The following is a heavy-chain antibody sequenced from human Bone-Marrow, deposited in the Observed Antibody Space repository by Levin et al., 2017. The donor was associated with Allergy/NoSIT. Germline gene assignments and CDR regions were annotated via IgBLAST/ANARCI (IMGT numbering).Heavy chain of an antibody. D-gene: IGHD6-19*01. CDR3: AKGSSSGWHQIY. CDR2: ISFDGSNR. CDR1: GFTFSNYD. Sequence: LSLTCAVSGFTFSNYDMYWVRQAPGKGLEWVAVISFDGSNRDYVDSVKGRFTVSRDNSKDTLFLQMVSLRAEDTAIYYCAKGSSSGWHQIYWGQGTLVTVSS. J-gene: IGHJ4*02. V-gene: IGHV3-30*18.